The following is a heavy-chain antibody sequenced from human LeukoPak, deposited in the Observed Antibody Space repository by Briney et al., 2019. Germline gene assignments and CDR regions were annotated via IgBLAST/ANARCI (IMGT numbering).Heavy chain of an antibody. CDR3: ARIKAAAFYYYYYYGMDV. CDR1: GFSFSNAW. J-gene: IGHJ6*02. Sequence: GGSLRLSCATSGFSFSNAWMNWVRQAPGKGLEWVSVIYSGGSTYYADSVKGRFTISRDNSKNTLYLQMNSLRAEDTAVYYCARIKAAAFYYYYYYGMDVWGQGTTVTVSS. D-gene: IGHD6-13*01. V-gene: IGHV3-53*01. CDR2: IYSGGST.